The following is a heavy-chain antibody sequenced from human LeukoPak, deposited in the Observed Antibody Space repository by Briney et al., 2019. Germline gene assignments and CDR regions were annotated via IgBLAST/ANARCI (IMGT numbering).Heavy chain of an antibody. CDR1: GYSFTSYW. J-gene: IGHJ5*02. CDR3: ARLDYYDSTGGNWFDP. Sequence: GESLKISWKGSGYSFTSYWIGWVRQMPGKGLEWMGIIYPGDSDTRYSPSFQGQVTISADKSSSTAYLQWSSLKASDTAMYYCARLDYYDSTGGNWFDPWGQGTLVTVSS. CDR2: IYPGDSDT. D-gene: IGHD3-22*01. V-gene: IGHV5-51*01.